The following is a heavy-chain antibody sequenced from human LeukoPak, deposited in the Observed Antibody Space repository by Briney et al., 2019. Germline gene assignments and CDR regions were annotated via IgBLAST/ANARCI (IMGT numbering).Heavy chain of an antibody. CDR1: GFTFSNYA. J-gene: IGHJ4*02. Sequence: GGSLRLSCSASGFTFSNYAMHWVRQAPGKGLEYVSPITGNGGSTYYADSVRGRFTISRDNSKNTLYLQMNSLRAEDTAVYYCMTSSSWYGDSWVQGTLVTVST. V-gene: IGHV3-64D*09. CDR3: MTSSSWYGDS. D-gene: IGHD6-13*01. CDR2: ITGNGGST.